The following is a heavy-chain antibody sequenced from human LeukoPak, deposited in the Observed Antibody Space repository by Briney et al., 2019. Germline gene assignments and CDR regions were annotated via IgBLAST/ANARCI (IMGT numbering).Heavy chain of an antibody. Sequence: PSETLSLTCIVSGYSISSGYYWSWIRQPPGKGLEWIGEINHSGSTNYNPSLKSRVTISVDTSKNQFSLKLSSVTAADTAVYYCARRGNWNYALPLDYWGQGTLVTVSS. J-gene: IGHJ4*02. V-gene: IGHV4-38-2*02. CDR1: GYSISSGYY. CDR3: ARRGNWNYALPLDY. CDR2: INHSGST. D-gene: IGHD1-7*01.